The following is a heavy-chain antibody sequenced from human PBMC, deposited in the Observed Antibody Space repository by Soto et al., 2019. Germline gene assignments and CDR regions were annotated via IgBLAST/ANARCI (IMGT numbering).Heavy chain of an antibody. CDR1: GFTFSSYA. V-gene: IGHV3-23*01. J-gene: IGHJ4*02. CDR2: ISGSGGST. Sequence: EVQLLESGGGLVQPGGSLRLSCAASGFTFSSYAMSWVRQAPGKGLEWVSAISGSGGSTYYADSVKGRFTISRDNSKNTLYLQMNSLRAEDTAVYYCVKARLLRYFDWLLPHDYWGQGTLVTVSS. CDR3: VKARLLRYFDWLLPHDY. D-gene: IGHD3-9*01.